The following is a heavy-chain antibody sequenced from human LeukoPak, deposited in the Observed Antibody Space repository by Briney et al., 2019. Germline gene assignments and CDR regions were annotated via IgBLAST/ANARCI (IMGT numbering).Heavy chain of an antibody. CDR1: GFLFSKYW. CDR3: ARSTVVTPFTRWFDP. V-gene: IGHV3-7*01. CDR2: IKEDDSEI. J-gene: IGHJ5*02. D-gene: IGHD4-23*01. Sequence: GGSLRLSCAASGFLFSKYWMTWVRQAPGKGLEWVANIKEDDSEIYYVDSVKGRFTISRDNAKNSLYLQMSSLRVEDTAVYYCARSTVVTPFTRWFDPWGQGTLVTVSS.